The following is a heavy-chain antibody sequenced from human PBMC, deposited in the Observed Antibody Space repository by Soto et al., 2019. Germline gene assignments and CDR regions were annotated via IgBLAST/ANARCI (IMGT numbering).Heavy chain of an antibody. V-gene: IGHV3-33*08. J-gene: IGHJ5*02. D-gene: IGHD3-22*01. Sequence: GGSLRLSCAASGFTFSSYGMHWVRQAPGKGLEWVAVIWYDGSNKYYADSVKGRFTISRDNSKNTLYLQMNSLRAEDTAVYYCARDGLTYYYDSSVFLPPWFDPWGQGTLVTVSS. CDR3: ARDGLTYYYDSSVFLPPWFDP. CDR1: GFTFSSYG. CDR2: IWYDGSNK.